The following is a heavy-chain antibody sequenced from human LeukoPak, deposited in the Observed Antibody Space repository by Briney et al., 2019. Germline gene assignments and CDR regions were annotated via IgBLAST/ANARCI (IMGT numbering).Heavy chain of an antibody. D-gene: IGHD2-2*01. J-gene: IGHJ4*02. V-gene: IGHV1-2*02. Sequence: ASVKVSCKASGYTFSGHYMNWVRQAPGQGLEWMGWINPNSGGTNYAQKFQGRVTMTRDTSISTAYMELSRLRSDDTAVYYCARRSYCSSTSCYAGDWGQGTLVTVSS. CDR3: ARRSYCSSTSCYAGD. CDR2: INPNSGGT. CDR1: GYTFSGHY.